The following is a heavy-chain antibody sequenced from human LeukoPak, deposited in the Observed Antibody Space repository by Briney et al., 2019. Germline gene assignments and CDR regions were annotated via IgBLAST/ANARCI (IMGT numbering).Heavy chain of an antibody. D-gene: IGHD6-13*01. CDR2: IYYSGST. CDR1: GGSISSYY. J-gene: IGHJ4*02. Sequence: RPSETLSLTCTVSGGSISSYYWSWIRQPPGKGLEWIGYIYYSGSTNYNPSLKSRVTISVDTSKNQFSLKLSSVTAADTAVYYCARDRGSSWYFDYWGQGTLVTVSS. V-gene: IGHV4-59*01. CDR3: ARDRGSSWYFDY.